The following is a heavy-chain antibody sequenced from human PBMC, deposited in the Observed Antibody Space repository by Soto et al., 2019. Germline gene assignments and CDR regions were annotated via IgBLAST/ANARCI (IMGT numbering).Heavy chain of an antibody. CDR1: GYTLTDIS. CDR3: ATVNYYDSSGHDY. V-gene: IGHV1-24*01. J-gene: IGHJ4*02. D-gene: IGHD3-22*01. Sequence: GASVKLSCKDSGYTLTDISMHWVRQAPGKGLEWMGGFDPEDGETIYAQKFQGRVTMTEDTSTDTAYMELSSLRSEDTAVYYCATVNYYDSSGHDYWGQGTLVTVSS. CDR2: FDPEDGET.